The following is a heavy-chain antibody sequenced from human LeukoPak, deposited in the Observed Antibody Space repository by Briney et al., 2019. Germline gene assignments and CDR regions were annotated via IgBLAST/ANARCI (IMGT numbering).Heavy chain of an antibody. D-gene: IGHD6-19*01. CDR3: ARGHSSGWYKGVDY. CDR1: GYTFTSYD. CDR2: MNPNSGNT. J-gene: IGHJ4*02. Sequence: GASVKVSCKASGYTFTSYDINWVRQATGQGLEWMGWMNPNSGNTGYAQKSQGRVTMTRNTSISTAYMELSSLRSEDTAVYYCARGHSSGWYKGVDYWGQGTLVTVSS. V-gene: IGHV1-8*01.